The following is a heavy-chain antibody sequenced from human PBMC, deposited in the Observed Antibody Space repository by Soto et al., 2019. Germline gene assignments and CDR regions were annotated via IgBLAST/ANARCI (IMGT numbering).Heavy chain of an antibody. CDR1: GFTFSSYA. D-gene: IGHD3-10*01. V-gene: IGHV3-23*01. CDR3: ANGPTLPSGGV. J-gene: IGHJ6*02. Sequence: GGFLRLSCAASGFTFSSYAMSWVRQAPGKGLEWVSAISGSGGSTYYAASVKGRVTISRDNSKNTPYLQMNSLRAEDTAVYYCANGPTLPSGGVWGQGNTVHVS. CDR2: ISGSGGST.